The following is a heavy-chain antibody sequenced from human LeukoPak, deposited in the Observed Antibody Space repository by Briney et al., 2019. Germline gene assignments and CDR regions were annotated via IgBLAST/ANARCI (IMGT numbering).Heavy chain of an antibody. J-gene: IGHJ4*02. CDR2: IYYSGST. Sequence: SQTLSLTCTVSGASISSGGNYWSWIRQHPGEGLEWIGYIYYSGSTSYNPSLKSRVTISLDTSKNQFSLKLTSVTAADTAVYYCANSHYYDGYGYYPYWGQGTLVTVSS. CDR1: GASISSGGNY. CDR3: ANSHYYDGYGYYPY. V-gene: IGHV4-31*03. D-gene: IGHD3-22*01.